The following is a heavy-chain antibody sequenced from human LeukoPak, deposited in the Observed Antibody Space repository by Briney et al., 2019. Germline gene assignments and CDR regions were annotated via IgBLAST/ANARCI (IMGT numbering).Heavy chain of an antibody. CDR2: ISTSSSHI. CDR3: VRSYYGMDV. J-gene: IGHJ6*02. CDR1: GFTFRSYS. V-gene: IGHV3-21*01. Sequence: GGSLRLSCAASGFTFRSYSVNWVRQAPGMGLEWVSSISTSSSHIYYADSVEGRFTISRDNAKNSLYLQMNSLRAEDTAVYYCVRSYYGMDVWGQGTTVSVSS.